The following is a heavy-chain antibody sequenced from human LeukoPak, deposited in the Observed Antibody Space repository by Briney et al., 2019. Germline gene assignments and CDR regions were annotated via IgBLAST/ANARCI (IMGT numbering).Heavy chain of an antibody. CDR1: GFTFSSYW. CDR3: ARDDILTGYYNEEDY. J-gene: IGHJ4*02. D-gene: IGHD3-9*01. CDR2: IKQDGSEK. V-gene: IGHV3-7*01. Sequence: GGSLRLSCAASGFTFSSYWMSWVRQAPGKGLEWVANIKQDGSEKYYVDSVKGRFTISRDNAKNSLYPQMNSLRAEDTAVYYCARDDILTGYYNEEDYWGQGTLVTVSS.